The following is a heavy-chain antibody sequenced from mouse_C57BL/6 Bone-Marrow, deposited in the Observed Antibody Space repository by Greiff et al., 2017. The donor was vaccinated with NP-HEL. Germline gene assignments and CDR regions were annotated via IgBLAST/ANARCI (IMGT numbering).Heavy chain of an antibody. CDR1: GYTFTSYW. D-gene: IGHD2-5*01. V-gene: IGHV1-5*01. Sequence: VQLQQSGTVLARPGASVKMSCKTSGYTFTSYWMHWVKQRPGQGLEWIGAIYPGNSDTSYNQKFKGKAKLTAVTSASTAYMELSSLTKEDAAVYYCTNSNNEGFAYWGQGTLVTVSA. CDR2: IYPGNSDT. CDR3: TNSNNEGFAY. J-gene: IGHJ3*01.